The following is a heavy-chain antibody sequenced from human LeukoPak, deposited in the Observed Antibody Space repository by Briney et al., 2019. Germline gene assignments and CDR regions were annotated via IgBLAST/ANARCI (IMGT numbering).Heavy chain of an antibody. J-gene: IGHJ5*02. D-gene: IGHD3-22*01. Sequence: PSGTLSLTCTVSGGSISSYYWSWIRQPPGKGLEWIGYIYYSGSTNYNPSLKSRVAISVDTSKNQFSLKLSSVTAADTAVYYCASAAVYDTSGYPFDPWGQGALVTVSS. CDR3: ASAAVYDTSGYPFDP. CDR2: IYYSGST. V-gene: IGHV4-59*08. CDR1: GGSISSYY.